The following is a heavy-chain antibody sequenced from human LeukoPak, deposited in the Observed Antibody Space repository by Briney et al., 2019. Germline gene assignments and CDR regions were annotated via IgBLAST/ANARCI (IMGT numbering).Heavy chain of an antibody. CDR2: IYYSGST. J-gene: IGHJ4*02. CDR3: AGTMNTYFDY. D-gene: IGHD2/OR15-2a*01. CDR1: GGSISSSSYY. Sequence: SETLSLTCTVSGGSISSSSYYWGWIRQPPGKGLEWIGSIYYSGSTYYSPSLKSRVTISVDTSKNQFSLKLSSVTAADTAVYYCAGTMNTYFDYWGQGTLVTVSS. V-gene: IGHV4-39*01.